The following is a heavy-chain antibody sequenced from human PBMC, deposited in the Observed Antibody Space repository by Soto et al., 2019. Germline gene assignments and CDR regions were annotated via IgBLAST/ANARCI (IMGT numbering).Heavy chain of an antibody. V-gene: IGHV4-34*01. Sequence: SETLSLTCAVYGGSFSGYYWSWIRQPPGKGLEWIGEINHSGSTNYNPSLKSRVTISVDTSKNQFSLKLSSVTAADTAVYYCARGLHCSGGSCYYNGFDYWGQGTLVTVSS. CDR1: GGSFSGYY. D-gene: IGHD2-15*01. J-gene: IGHJ4*02. CDR3: ARGLHCSGGSCYYNGFDY. CDR2: INHSGST.